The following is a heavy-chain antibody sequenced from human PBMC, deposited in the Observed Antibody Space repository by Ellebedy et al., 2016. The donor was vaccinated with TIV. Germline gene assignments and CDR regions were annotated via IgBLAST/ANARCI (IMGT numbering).Heavy chain of an antibody. J-gene: IGHJ4*02. CDR3: ARDYDYVWGSYRTYYFDY. CDR1: GFTFSSYS. Sequence: PGGSLRLSCAASGFTFSSYSMNWVRQAPGKGLEWVSYISSSSSTIYYADSVKGRFTISRDNAKNSLYLQMNSLRAEDTAVYYCARDYDYVWGSYRTYYFDYWGQGTLVTVSS. V-gene: IGHV3-48*04. D-gene: IGHD3-16*02. CDR2: ISSSSSTI.